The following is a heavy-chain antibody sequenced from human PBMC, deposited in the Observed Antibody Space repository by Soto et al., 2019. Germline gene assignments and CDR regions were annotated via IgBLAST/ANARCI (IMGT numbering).Heavy chain of an antibody. CDR3: AREGSGYNF. Sequence: GASVKVCGKASGCSFSNFGISWVRQAPGQGLEWMGGIVPVFGRPNYAQRFRGRLTITADESTSTGYMELISLRSDDTAVYYCAREGSGYNFWGQGAQVTVSS. CDR1: GCSFSNFG. D-gene: IGHD5-12*01. J-gene: IGHJ4*02. V-gene: IGHV1-69*13. CDR2: IVPVFGRP.